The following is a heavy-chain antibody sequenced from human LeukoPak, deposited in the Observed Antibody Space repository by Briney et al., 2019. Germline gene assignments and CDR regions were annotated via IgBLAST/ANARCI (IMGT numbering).Heavy chain of an antibody. CDR1: GYIFSDHW. CDR3: VFGGWYFSY. Sequence: PGGSLRLSCAASGYIFSDHWMSWVRQTPGKGLEWVANIKEDGSGSYYVDSVKGRFTISRDNAKKSLYLQMDSLRAEDTAVYHCVFGGWYFSYWGQGTLVTVSS. J-gene: IGHJ4*02. V-gene: IGHV3-7*01. CDR2: IKEDGSGS. D-gene: IGHD6-19*01.